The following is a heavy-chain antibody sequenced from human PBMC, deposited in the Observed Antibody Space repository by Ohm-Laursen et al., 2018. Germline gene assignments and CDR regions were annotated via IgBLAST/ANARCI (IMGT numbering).Heavy chain of an antibody. CDR3: ARRAGNYVVGYYFDY. D-gene: IGHD1-7*01. CDR2: IYYGGTT. Sequence: GTLSLTCTVSGASISSNTYYWGWIRQPPGKGLQWIGTIYYGGTTYYNPSLKSRLTMSVETSKRQFSLKLSSMTAADTAVYYCARRAGNYVVGYYFDYWGQGTLVTVSS. CDR1: GASISSNTYY. V-gene: IGHV4-39*01. J-gene: IGHJ4*02.